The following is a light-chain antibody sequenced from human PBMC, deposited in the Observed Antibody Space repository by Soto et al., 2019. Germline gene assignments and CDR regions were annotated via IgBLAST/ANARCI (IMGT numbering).Light chain of an antibody. CDR1: QSISSY. Sequence: DIQMTQSPSSLSASVGDRVTITCRASQSISSYLNWYQQKPGKAPKLLIYAASSLQSGVPSRFSGSGSGTDLPLTISSLQPEDFATYYCQQSYSTPMYTFGQGTKLEIK. CDR2: AAS. V-gene: IGKV1-39*01. J-gene: IGKJ2*01. CDR3: QQSYSTPMYT.